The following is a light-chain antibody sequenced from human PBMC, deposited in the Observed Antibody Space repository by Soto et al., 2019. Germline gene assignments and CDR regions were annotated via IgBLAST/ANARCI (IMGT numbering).Light chain of an antibody. Sequence: QSVLTQPASVSGSPGQSITISCTGTSSDVGGYNYVSWYQQHPGKAPKLMIYDVSNRPSGVSNRFSGSKSGNTVTLTISGLQAGEEADFYCSSYTSTYTVVFGGWTKITVL. J-gene: IGLJ2*01. CDR2: DVS. CDR3: SSYTSTYTVV. V-gene: IGLV2-14*01. CDR1: SSDVGGYNY.